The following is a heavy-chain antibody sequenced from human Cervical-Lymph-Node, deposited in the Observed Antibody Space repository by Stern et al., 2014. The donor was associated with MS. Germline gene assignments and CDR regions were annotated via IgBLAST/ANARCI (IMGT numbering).Heavy chain of an antibody. Sequence: QLQLQESGPGLVKPSQTLSLTCTVSGDSVSSRSYYWSWIRQHPGKGLEWLGYIYYSGSTYYNPSLKGRLTLSLDTPKNRFSLKLTSVTAADTSLYYCASSGRSTTSSFDYWGRGTLVTVSS. J-gene: IGHJ4*02. V-gene: IGHV4-31*03. CDR1: GDSVSSRSYY. CDR3: ASSGRSTTSSFDY. CDR2: IYYSGST. D-gene: IGHD2-2*01.